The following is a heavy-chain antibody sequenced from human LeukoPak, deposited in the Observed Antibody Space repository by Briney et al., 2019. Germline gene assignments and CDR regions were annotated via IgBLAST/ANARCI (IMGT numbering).Heavy chain of an antibody. CDR3: AGLVGRYSSGLYYYYFDY. J-gene: IGHJ4*02. D-gene: IGHD3-22*01. V-gene: IGHV4-4*02. CDR2: MYLSGTT. CDR1: GDSINSLDL. Sequence: SDTLSLTCTVSGDSINSLDLWSWVRQPPGKGLEWIGEMYLSGTTHSNPSVKSRVTISIDKSKNQFFLNLSSVTAADTAVYYCAGLVGRYSSGLYYYYFDYWGQGTLVTVSS.